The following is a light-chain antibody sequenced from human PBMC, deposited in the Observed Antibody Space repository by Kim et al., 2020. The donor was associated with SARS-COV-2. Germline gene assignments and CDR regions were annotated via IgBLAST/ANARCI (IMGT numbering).Light chain of an antibody. CDR2: DAS. CDR3: QQRSNWPVT. Sequence: SLSPGERDTLFCRASDSVSSYLAWYQQKPGRAPRLLIYDASNRATGIPARFSGSGSGTDFTLTISSLEPEDFEVYYCQQRSNWPVTFGQGTKLEI. V-gene: IGKV3-11*01. CDR1: DSVSSY. J-gene: IGKJ2*01.